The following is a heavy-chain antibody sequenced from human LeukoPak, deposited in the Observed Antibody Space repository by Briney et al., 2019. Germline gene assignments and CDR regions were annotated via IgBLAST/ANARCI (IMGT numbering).Heavy chain of an antibody. CDR2: IYSSGRT. J-gene: IGHJ4*02. V-gene: IGHV4-4*07. D-gene: IGHD5-18*01. Sequence: PSETLSLTCSVSGASISAYHWSWIRQPAGKGLEWIGRIYSSGRTNYIPSLKSRLTISVDTSKNQFSLKLNSVTAADTAVYYCARDYSYPDYWGQGTLVTVSS. CDR1: GASISAYH. CDR3: ARDYSYPDY.